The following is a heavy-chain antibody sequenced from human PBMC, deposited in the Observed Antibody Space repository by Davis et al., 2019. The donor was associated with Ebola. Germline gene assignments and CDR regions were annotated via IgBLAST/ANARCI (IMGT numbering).Heavy chain of an antibody. Sequence: GESLKISCAASGFTFSDYYMTWIRQAPGKGLEWISYISSKGGYTNYADSVKGRFTISRDNANNSLFLQMDGLRAEDTAVYFCAKWFLAASIDYWGQGALVIVSS. CDR3: AKWFLAASIDY. CDR2: ISSKGGYT. CDR1: GFTFSDYY. J-gene: IGHJ4*02. D-gene: IGHD6-25*01. V-gene: IGHV3-11*06.